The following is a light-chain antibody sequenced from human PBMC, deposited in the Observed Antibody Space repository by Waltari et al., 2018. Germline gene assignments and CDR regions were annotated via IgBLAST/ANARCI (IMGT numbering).Light chain of an antibody. J-gene: IGKJ1*01. CDR2: LGS. V-gene: IGKV2-28*01. CDR1: QSLLHSNGYNY. Sequence: DTVMPQSPLYLPVTPGVSASISCRTSQSLLHSNGYNYLDWYLQKPGQSPQLLIYLGSNRASGVPDRFSGSGSGTDFTLKISRVEAEDVGVYYCMQALQTPWTFGQGTKVEIK. CDR3: MQALQTPWT.